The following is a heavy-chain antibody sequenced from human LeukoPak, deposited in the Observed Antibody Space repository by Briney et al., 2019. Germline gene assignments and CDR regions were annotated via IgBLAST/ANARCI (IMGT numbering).Heavy chain of an antibody. Sequence: SETLSLTCTVSGGSFSTYYWSWIRQPPGKGLEWIGYIYYSGSTDYNPSLKSRVTMSLDTSKNQFSLNLNSVTAADTAVYYCVRAVITFGAPVAKGFDSWGHGTLVTVSS. D-gene: IGHD3-16*01. V-gene: IGHV4-59*01. CDR1: GGSFSTYY. J-gene: IGHJ4*01. CDR2: IYYSGST. CDR3: VRAVITFGAPVAKGFDS.